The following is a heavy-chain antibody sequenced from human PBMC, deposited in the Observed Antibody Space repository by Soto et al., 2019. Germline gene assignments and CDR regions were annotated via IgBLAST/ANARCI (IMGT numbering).Heavy chain of an antibody. V-gene: IGHV1-46*01. CDR2: INPAPAST. J-gene: IGHJ4*02. Sequence: QVQLVQSGAEVKKSGAAVKISCKTSGFTFSSYYLHWVRQAPGQGLEWMGLINPAPASTNYAEKFQRRVTLSRDMSSSPDYFQLARLTSGDTGVYFCARGGWAGYSSEVGFALWGQGTKCTFAS. CDR1: GFTFSSYY. CDR3: ARGGWAGYSSEVGFAL. D-gene: IGHD6-19*01.